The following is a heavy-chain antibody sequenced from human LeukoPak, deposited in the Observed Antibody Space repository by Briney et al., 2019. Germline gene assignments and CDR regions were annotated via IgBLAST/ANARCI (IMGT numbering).Heavy chain of an antibody. CDR2: IYNSGIT. V-gene: IGHV4-59*08. D-gene: IGHD4-11*01. CDR3: ARSVPSLDYLFDS. CDR1: GGSISCYY. Sequence: KSSETLSLTCTVSGGSISCYYWTWIRQLPGKGLEWIGYIYNSGITNYNPSLKSRVTVSVDTSKNQFSLRLTSVTAADTAVYYCARSVPSLDYLFDSWGHGTLVTVSS. J-gene: IGHJ5*01.